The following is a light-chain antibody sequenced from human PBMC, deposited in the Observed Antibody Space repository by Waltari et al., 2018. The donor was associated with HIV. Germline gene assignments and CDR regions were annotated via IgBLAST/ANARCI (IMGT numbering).Light chain of an antibody. V-gene: IGLV2-11*01. CDR1: SSDLAYFDY. J-gene: IGLJ1*01. Sequence: QSALTQPRSVSGSPGQSVTIPCPGTSSDLAYFDYVSWYQPYPGKAPKVIIYEVSQRPSGVPDRFTASKRGITASLTISGLQDEEEADYYCCSYAGAYTYVFGTGTKVTVL. CDR3: CSYAGAYTYV. CDR2: EVS.